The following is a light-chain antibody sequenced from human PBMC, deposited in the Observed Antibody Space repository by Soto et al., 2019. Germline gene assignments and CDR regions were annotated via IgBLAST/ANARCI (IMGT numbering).Light chain of an antibody. CDR3: AAWDDSLTCPV. J-gene: IGLJ3*02. CDR1: SSNIGRNA. V-gene: IGLV1-44*01. CDR2: SNN. Sequence: LTQPPSASGTPGQRVTISCSGSSSNIGRNAVNWYQQFPGTAPKLLIYSNNQRPSGVPDRFSASKSGTSASLAISGLQSEDEGDYYCAAWDDSLTCPVFGGGTKLTVL.